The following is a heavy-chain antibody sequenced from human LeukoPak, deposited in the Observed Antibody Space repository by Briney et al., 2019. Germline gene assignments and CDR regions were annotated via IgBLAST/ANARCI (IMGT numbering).Heavy chain of an antibody. Sequence: GGSLRLSCAVSGFTVSGNYMSWIRQAPGKGLEWVSLIYSDDTTLYADSVKGRFTISRDISKNTLYLQMSSLRAEDTAVYYCARWRSDSGLKYWGQGTLVTVSS. CDR3: ARWRSDSGLKY. CDR1: GFTVSGNY. V-gene: IGHV3-53*01. J-gene: IGHJ4*02. D-gene: IGHD3-22*01. CDR2: IYSDDTT.